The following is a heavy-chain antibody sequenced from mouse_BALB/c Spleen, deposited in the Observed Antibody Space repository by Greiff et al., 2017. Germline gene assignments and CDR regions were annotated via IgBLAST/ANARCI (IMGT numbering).Heavy chain of an antibody. CDR2: INPDSSTI. Sequence: EVKLLESGGGLVQPGGSLKLSCAASGFAFSRYWMSWVRQAPGQGLEWIGEINPDSSTINYTPSLKDKFIISRDNAKNTLYLQMSKVRSEDTALYYCARIIYYGNYNDAMDYWGQGTSVTVSS. V-gene: IGHV4-1*02. J-gene: IGHJ4*01. D-gene: IGHD2-1*01. CDR1: GFAFSRYW. CDR3: ARIIYYGNYNDAMDY.